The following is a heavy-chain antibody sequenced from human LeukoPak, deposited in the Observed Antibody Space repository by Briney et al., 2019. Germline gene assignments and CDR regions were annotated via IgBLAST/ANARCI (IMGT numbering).Heavy chain of an antibody. CDR2: IYYSGST. J-gene: IGHJ5*02. CDR1: GGSISSYY. V-gene: IGHV4-59*01. Sequence: SETLSLTCTVSGGSISSYYWSWIRQPPGKGLEWIGYIYYSGSTNYNPSLKSRVTISVDTSKNQFSLKLSSVTAADTAVYYCARAVRISSSWYLDWFDPWGQGTLVTVSS. CDR3: ARAVRISSSWYLDWFDP. D-gene: IGHD6-13*01.